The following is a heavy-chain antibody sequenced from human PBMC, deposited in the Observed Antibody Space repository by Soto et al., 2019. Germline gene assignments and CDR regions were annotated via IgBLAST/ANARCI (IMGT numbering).Heavy chain of an antibody. V-gene: IGHV3-30-3*01. CDR3: ARDAVREGGYYYGMDV. D-gene: IGHD4-4*01. Sequence: QVQLVESGGGVVQPGRSLRLSCAASGFTFSSYAMHWVRQAPGKGLEWVAVISYDGSNKYYADSVKGRFTISRDNSKNTLYLQMNSLRAEDTAVYYCARDAVREGGYYYGMDVWGQGTTVTVSS. J-gene: IGHJ6*02. CDR2: ISYDGSNK. CDR1: GFTFSSYA.